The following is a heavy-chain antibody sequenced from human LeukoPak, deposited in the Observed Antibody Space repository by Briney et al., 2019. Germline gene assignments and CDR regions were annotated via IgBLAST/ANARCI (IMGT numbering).Heavy chain of an antibody. Sequence: TGGSLRLSCAASGFTFSSYSMNWVRQAPGKGLEWVSSISSSSSYIYFADSVKGRFTISRDNAKNSLYLQMNSLRAEDTAVYYCARDPNCSSTSCYTVGNWFDPWGQGTLVTVSS. D-gene: IGHD2-2*02. CDR1: GFTFSSYS. CDR2: ISSSSSYI. CDR3: ARDPNCSSTSCYTVGNWFDP. V-gene: IGHV3-21*01. J-gene: IGHJ5*02.